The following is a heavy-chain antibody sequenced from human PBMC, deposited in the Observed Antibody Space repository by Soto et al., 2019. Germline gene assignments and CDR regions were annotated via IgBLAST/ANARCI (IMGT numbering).Heavy chain of an antibody. J-gene: IGHJ6*03. CDR1: GFTFGGSA. CDR3: AREVEVIGGDCYIDV. D-gene: IGHD2-21*01. Sequence: GGSLRLSCAASGFTFGGSAVHWVRQASGKGLEWVGRIRNKADNYATAYAASVKGRFTISRDDSKTTAYLQMNSLKTEETAMYYCAREVEVIGGDCYIDVWGKGTLVTVSS. CDR2: IRNKADNYAT. V-gene: IGHV3-73*01.